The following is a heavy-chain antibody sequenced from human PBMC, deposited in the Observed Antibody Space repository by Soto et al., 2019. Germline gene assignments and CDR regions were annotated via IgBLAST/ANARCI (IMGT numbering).Heavy chain of an antibody. Sequence: QVQLVQSGAEVKKPGASVKVSCKASGYTFTSYDINWVRQATGQGLEWMGWMNPNSGNTGYAQKFQGRVTMTRNTSISTAYMELSSLRSEDTAVYYCARGGVTKPYYYYYGMDVWGQGTTVTVSS. CDR3: ARGGVTKPYYYYYGMDV. D-gene: IGHD4-17*01. CDR1: GYTFTSYD. J-gene: IGHJ6*02. V-gene: IGHV1-8*01. CDR2: MNPNSGNT.